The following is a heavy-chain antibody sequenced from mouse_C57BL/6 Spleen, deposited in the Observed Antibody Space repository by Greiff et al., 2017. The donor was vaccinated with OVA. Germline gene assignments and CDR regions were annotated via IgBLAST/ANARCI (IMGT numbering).Heavy chain of an antibody. CDR1: GYTFTDYY. J-gene: IGHJ1*03. CDR2: IYPGSGNT. V-gene: IGHV1-76*01. CDR3: ARGNFEV. Sequence: VQLQQSGAELVRPGASVKLSCKASGYTFTDYYINWVKQRPGQGLEWIARIYPGSGNTYYNEKFKGKATLTAEKSSSTAYMQLSSLTSEDSAVYCCARGNFEVWGTGTTVTVAS.